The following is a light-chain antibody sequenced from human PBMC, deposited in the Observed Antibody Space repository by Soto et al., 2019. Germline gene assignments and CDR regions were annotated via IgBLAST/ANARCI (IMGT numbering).Light chain of an antibody. V-gene: IGKV3-15*01. CDR3: QQYNNWPPMFS. CDR2: GAS. J-gene: IGKJ2*03. Sequence: EIVMTQSPATLSVSPGERATLSCRASQSVSSNFAWCQQKPGQAPRLLIYGASTRATGIPARFSGSGSGTEFTLTISSLQSEDFAVYYCQQYNNWPPMFSFGQGTKLEIK. CDR1: QSVSSN.